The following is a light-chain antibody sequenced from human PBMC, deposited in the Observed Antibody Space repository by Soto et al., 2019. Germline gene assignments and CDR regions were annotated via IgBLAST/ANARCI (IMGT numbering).Light chain of an antibody. J-gene: IGLJ1*01. CDR2: DVS. V-gene: IGLV2-11*01. CDR3: CSYAGSYTSGV. CDR1: SSDVGGYNY. Sequence: QSALTQPRSVSGSPGQSVTISCTVTSSDVGGYNYVSWYQQHPGKAPKLMIYDVSKRPSGVPDRFSGSKSGNTASLTISGLQAEDEADYYCCSYAGSYTSGVFGTGTKVTVL.